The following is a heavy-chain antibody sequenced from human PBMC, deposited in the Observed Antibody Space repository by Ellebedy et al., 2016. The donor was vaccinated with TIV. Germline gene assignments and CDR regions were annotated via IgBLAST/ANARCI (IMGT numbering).Heavy chain of an antibody. V-gene: IGHV4-38-2*02. CDR3: ARESYYIDQSGETNWFDP. Sequence: SETLSLTCSVSDYSISSGFYWGWIRQPPGKGLEWIATIYHSGSTFYNPSLKSRVTISVDTSKNQFSLKLSSVTAADTAVYYCARESYYIDQSGETNWFDPWGQGTLVTVSS. CDR2: IYHSGST. CDR1: DYSISSGFY. D-gene: IGHD3-10*01. J-gene: IGHJ5*02.